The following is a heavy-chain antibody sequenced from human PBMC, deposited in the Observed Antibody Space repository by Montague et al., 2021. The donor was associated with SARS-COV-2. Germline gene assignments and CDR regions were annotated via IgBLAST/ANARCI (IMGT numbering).Heavy chain of an antibody. V-gene: IGHV4-39*01. D-gene: IGHD5-18*01. CDR1: GGSISSSSYY. CDR2: IYYSGST. J-gene: IGHJ4*02. CDR3: ARHPPWIQLWFPVFDY. Sequence: SETLSLTCTVSGGSISSSSYYWGWIRQPPGKGLEWIGSIYYSGSTYYNPSLKSRVTISVDTSKNQSSLKLSSVTAADTAVYYCARHPPWIQLWFPVFDYWGQGTLVTVSS.